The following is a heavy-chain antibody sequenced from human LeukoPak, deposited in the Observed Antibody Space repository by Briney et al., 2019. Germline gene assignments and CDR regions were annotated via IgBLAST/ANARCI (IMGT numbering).Heavy chain of an antibody. D-gene: IGHD6-13*01. CDR2: IYYSGST. CDR1: GGSISSYY. Sequence: SETLSLTCTVSGGSISSYYWSWLRQPPGKGLEWIGYIYYSGSTNYNPSLKSRVTISVDTSKNQFSLKLSSVTAADTAVYYCARSPTPGIAAAGAYYFDYWGQGTLVTVSS. CDR3: ARSPTPGIAAAGAYYFDY. V-gene: IGHV4-59*01. J-gene: IGHJ4*02.